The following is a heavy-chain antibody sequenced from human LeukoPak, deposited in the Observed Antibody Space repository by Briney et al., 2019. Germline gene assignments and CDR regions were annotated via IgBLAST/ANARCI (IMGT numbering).Heavy chain of an antibody. Sequence: SQRLSLTRILSGESRGGKGFSWRWMPQPPKKELEWIGTIYYSGSTYYNPSLKSRVTISADTSKNQFSLNLSSVTAADTGVYYCARHVSSDLRIVVVTSDWYFDRWGRGTLVTVSS. CDR3: ARHVSSDLRIVVVTSDWYFDR. D-gene: IGHD2-21*02. CDR1: GESRGGKGFS. J-gene: IGHJ2*01. V-gene: IGHV4-39*01. CDR2: IYYSGST.